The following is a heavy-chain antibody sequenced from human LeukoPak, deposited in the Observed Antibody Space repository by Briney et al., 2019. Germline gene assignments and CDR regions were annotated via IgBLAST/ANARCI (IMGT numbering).Heavy chain of an antibody. CDR1: GYTFTSYY. Sequence: ASVKVSCKASGYTFTSYYMHWVRQAPGQGLEWMGIINPSGGSTSYAQKFQSRVTMTRDTSTSTVYMELSSLRSEDTAVYYCARDGYQLQGFDYWGQGTLVTVSS. V-gene: IGHV1-46*01. D-gene: IGHD2-2*01. CDR2: INPSGGST. J-gene: IGHJ4*02. CDR3: ARDGYQLQGFDY.